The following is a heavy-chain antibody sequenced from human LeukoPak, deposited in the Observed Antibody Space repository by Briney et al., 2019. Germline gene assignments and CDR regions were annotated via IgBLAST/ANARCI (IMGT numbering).Heavy chain of an antibody. Sequence: SETLSLTCAVYGGSFSGYYWTWIRQPPGKGLEWSGEINHTGGTNYNPSLKSRVTISVDTSKSQFSLKLSSVTAADTAVYYCARGWVTTTSYYYYGMDVWGRGTTVTVSS. CDR2: INHTGGT. CDR3: ARGWVTTTSYYYYGMDV. CDR1: GGSFSGYY. J-gene: IGHJ6*04. V-gene: IGHV4-34*01. D-gene: IGHD2-21*02.